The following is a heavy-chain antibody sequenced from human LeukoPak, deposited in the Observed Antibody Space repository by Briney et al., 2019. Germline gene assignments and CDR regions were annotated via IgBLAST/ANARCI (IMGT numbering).Heavy chain of an antibody. Sequence: RPGGSLRLSCAASGFTFDDYGMSWVRQAPGKGLEWVSGINWNGGSTGYADSVKGRFTISRDNAKNSLYLQMHSLRAEDTAVYYCARASSDTTNPPDYWGQGTLVTVSS. CDR2: INWNGGST. D-gene: IGHD6-19*01. V-gene: IGHV3-20*04. CDR3: ARASSDTTNPPDY. CDR1: GFTFDDYG. J-gene: IGHJ4*02.